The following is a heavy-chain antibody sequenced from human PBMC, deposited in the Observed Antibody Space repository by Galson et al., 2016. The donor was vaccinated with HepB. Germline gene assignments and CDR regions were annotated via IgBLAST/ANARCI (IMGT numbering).Heavy chain of an antibody. V-gene: IGHV3-23*01. CDR3: AKDRPGNSYGYCFDY. CDR1: GFIFSNYA. D-gene: IGHD5-18*01. Sequence: SLRLSCAASGFIFSNYAMTWVRQAPGKGLEWVSGIIGSGDTKCYRESVKGRFTISRDNSKNILYLEMNSLRAEDTAVYYCAKDRPGNSYGYCFDYWGQGTLVTVSS. J-gene: IGHJ4*02. CDR2: IIGSGDTK.